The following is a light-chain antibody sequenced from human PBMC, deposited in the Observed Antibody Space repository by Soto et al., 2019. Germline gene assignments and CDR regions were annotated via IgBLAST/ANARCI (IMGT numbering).Light chain of an antibody. J-gene: IGLJ2*01. CDR2: SNN. CDR1: SSNIGINT. CDR3: AAWDDGLNGVV. V-gene: IGLV1-44*01. Sequence: QSVLTQPPSASGTPGQRVTISCSGSSSNIGINTVNWYHQLPGTASKLFIYSNNQRPSAVPDRFSGSKSGTSASLTFLGLLSWDAADYYSAAWDDGLNGVVFGGGTKLTVL.